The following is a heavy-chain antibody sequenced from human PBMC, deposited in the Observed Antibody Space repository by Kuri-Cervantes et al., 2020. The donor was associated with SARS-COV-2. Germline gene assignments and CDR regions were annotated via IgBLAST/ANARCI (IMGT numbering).Heavy chain of an antibody. D-gene: IGHD3/OR15-3a*01. CDR1: GFTFGHYA. CDR3: ARVGLNYHNHGTGDMGFDH. V-gene: IGHV3-30*04. CDR2: ITYDGTNQ. Sequence: GESLKISCAASGFTFGHYAVHWVRQAPGKGLEWVAAITYDGTNQYYADSVKGRFTISRDNSKNTLFLGMNSLRPEDTALYYCARVGLNYHNHGTGDMGFDHWGQGTLVTVSS. J-gene: IGHJ4*02.